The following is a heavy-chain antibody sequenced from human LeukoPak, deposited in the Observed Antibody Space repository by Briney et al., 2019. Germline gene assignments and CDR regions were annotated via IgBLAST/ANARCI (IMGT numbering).Heavy chain of an antibody. D-gene: IGHD3-16*02. V-gene: IGHV4-39*07. J-gene: IGHJ4*02. CDR3: ARGPSDAGSFPYFDY. CDR2: IYYSGST. CDR1: GGSISSSSYY. Sequence: SETLSLTCTVSGGSISSSSYYWGWIRQSPGKGLEWIGSIYYSGSTNYNPSLKSRVTISVDTSKNQFSLKLSSVTAADTAVYYCARGPSDAGSFPYFDYWGQGTLVTVSS.